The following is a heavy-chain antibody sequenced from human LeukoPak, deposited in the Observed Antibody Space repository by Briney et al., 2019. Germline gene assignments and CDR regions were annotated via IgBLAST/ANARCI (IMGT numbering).Heavy chain of an antibody. CDR3: ARGRGALGYMDV. J-gene: IGHJ6*03. CDR2: ITSGSSHI. V-gene: IGHV3-21*01. CDR1: GFTFSSYN. Sequence: GGSLRLSCAASGFTFSSYNMNWVRQTPGQGLEWVSSITSGSSHIYYADSVKGRFTISRDNAKSSLYLQMNSLGVDDTAVYYCARGRGALGYMDVWGKGTTVTVS. D-gene: IGHD3-10*01.